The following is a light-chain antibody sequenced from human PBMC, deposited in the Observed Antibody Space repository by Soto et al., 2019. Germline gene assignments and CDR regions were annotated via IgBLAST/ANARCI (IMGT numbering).Light chain of an antibody. J-gene: IGKJ1*01. CDR3: QQYNSYSRT. Sequence: DLQMTQSPSTLSASVGDRVTITCRASQSINIWLAWYQQKPGKAPKLLIYDASSLESGVPSRFSGSGSGTEFTLTIRSLQPDDFATYYCQQYNSYSRTFGQGTKVDIK. V-gene: IGKV1-5*01. CDR2: DAS. CDR1: QSINIW.